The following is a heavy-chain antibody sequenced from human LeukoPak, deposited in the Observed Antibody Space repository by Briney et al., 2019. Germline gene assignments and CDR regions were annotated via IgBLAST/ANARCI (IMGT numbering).Heavy chain of an antibody. CDR1: GGSISSYY. V-gene: IGHV4-4*07. CDR2: IYTSGST. CDR3: ARDGSSSWYSPDYYYMDV. D-gene: IGHD6-13*01. Sequence: PSETLSLTCTVSGGSISSYYWSWIRQPAGKGLEWIGRIYTSGSTNYNPSLKSRVTMSVDTSKNQFSLKLSSVTAADTAVYYCARDGSSSWYSPDYYYMDVWGKGTTVTISS. J-gene: IGHJ6*03.